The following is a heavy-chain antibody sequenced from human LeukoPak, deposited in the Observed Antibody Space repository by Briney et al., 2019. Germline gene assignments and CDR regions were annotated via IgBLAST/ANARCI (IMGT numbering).Heavy chain of an antibody. Sequence: GGSLRLSCAASGFTFSSYEMNWVRQAPGKGLEWVSAFSATDGSAQYADSVRGRFSISRDNSKNSLYLQMNSLGDEDTAVYFCAKARVAAAGTGAFDVCGQGTMVTVSS. CDR2: FSATDGSA. J-gene: IGHJ3*01. D-gene: IGHD6-13*01. CDR1: GFTFSSYE. CDR3: AKARVAAAGTGAFDV. V-gene: IGHV3-23*01.